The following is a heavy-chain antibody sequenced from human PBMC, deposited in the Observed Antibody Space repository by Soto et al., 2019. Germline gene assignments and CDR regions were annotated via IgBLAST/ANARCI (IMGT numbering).Heavy chain of an antibody. CDR3: ARVYGYYYYYMDV. J-gene: IGHJ6*03. CDR2: ISPDSGKT. D-gene: IGHD2-8*01. Sequence: QAYLEQSGAEVKKPGASVKVSCKASGYSLTDNGITWVRQASGQGLEYVGWISPDSGKTHYAQKFQGRVTMTRDTSINTVYMELSSLRSDDTAVYYCARVYGYYYYYMDVWGKGTTVTVSS. CDR1: GYSLTDNG. V-gene: IGHV1-8*01.